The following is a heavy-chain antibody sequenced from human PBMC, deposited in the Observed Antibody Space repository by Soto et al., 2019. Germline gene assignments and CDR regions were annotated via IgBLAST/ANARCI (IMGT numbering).Heavy chain of an antibody. J-gene: IGHJ4*02. V-gene: IGHV3-9*01. CDR1: GFTFDDYG. D-gene: IGHD2-15*01. CDR2: ISWNNGNI. CDR3: PKKLGGVVAAVYY. Sequence: EVQLVESGGGLVQPGRSLRLSCAASGFTFDDYGMHWVRQAPGKGLEWVSGISWNNGNIGFADSVKGRFTISRDNGKNALYLQINSLRVEDTAIYYLPKKLGGVVAAVYYRGQGTLVTVSS.